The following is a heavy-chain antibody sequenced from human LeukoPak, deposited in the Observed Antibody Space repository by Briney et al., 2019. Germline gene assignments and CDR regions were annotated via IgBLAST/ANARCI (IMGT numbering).Heavy chain of an antibody. CDR3: ARRLGRKFGERFYYYHYMDV. CDR1: GGSFSGYY. V-gene: IGHV4-34*01. D-gene: IGHD3-10*01. CDR2: INHSGST. Sequence: SETLSLTCALYGGSFSGYYWSWVRQPPGKGLEWIGEINHSGSTNYNPSLKSRVTISVDTSKNQFSLKLSSVTAADTAVYYCARRLGRKFGERFYYYHYMDVWGKGTTVTISS. J-gene: IGHJ6*03.